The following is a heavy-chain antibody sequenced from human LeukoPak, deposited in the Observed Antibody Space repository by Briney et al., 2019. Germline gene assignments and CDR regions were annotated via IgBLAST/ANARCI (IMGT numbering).Heavy chain of an antibody. D-gene: IGHD3-22*01. J-gene: IGHJ5*02. Sequence: ASVKVSCKASGGTFSSYAISWVRQAPGQGLEWMGGIIPIFGTANYAQKFQGRVTITADESTSIAYMELSSLRSEDTAVYYCASWTYYYDSSSWGQGTLVTVSS. CDR1: GGTFSSYA. CDR3: ASWTYYYDSSS. CDR2: IIPIFGTA. V-gene: IGHV1-69*01.